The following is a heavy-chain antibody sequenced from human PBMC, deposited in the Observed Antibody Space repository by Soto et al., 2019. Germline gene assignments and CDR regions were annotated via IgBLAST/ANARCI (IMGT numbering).Heavy chain of an antibody. Sequence: GASKLLSNAASGSTTSNYASSWVLQAPGKGREWVSVIRAGGDNTYYADSVKGRFTISRDNSKNTLYLQMNSLRAEDTAVYYCTKYPTVWGSYPAFDSWGQGTLVTVSS. V-gene: IGHV3-23*01. CDR1: GSTTSNYA. CDR3: TKYPTVWGSYPAFDS. CDR2: IRAGGDNT. J-gene: IGHJ4*02. D-gene: IGHD3-16*02.